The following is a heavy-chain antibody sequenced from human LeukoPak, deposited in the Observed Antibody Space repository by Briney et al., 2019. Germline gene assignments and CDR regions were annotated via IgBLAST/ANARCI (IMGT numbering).Heavy chain of an antibody. Sequence: KAGGSLRLSCAASGFSFSTYSMNWVRQAPGKGLEWVSSISSSSGYIYYADSVKGRFTISRDNAKNSLYLQVNSLRAEDTAVYYCARDRIRRGDAFDIWGQGTMVTVSS. V-gene: IGHV3-21*01. D-gene: IGHD2-21*01. J-gene: IGHJ3*02. CDR1: GFSFSTYS. CDR3: ARDRIRRGDAFDI. CDR2: ISSSSGYI.